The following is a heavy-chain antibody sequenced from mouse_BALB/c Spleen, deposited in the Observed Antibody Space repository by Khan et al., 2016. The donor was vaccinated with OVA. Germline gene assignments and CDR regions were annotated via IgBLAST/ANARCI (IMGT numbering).Heavy chain of an antibody. V-gene: IGHV1-4*01. CDR1: DYTFTNYT. J-gene: IGHJ3*01. CDR2: INPSTGYT. CDR3: FRDVAYYSNDAWFAY. D-gene: IGHD2-5*01. Sequence: QVQLQQSGAELARPGASVKMSCKASDYTFTNYTIHWVKLRPGQGLEWIGYINPSTGYTNYNQKFKDKATLTADKSSTTAYMQLSSLTSDDSAVYNVFRDVAYYSNDAWFAYWGQGTLVTVSA.